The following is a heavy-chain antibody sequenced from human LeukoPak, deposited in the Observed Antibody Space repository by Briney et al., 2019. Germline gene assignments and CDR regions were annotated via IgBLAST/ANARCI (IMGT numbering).Heavy chain of an antibody. D-gene: IGHD6-13*01. J-gene: IGHJ6*02. CDR1: GYTFTSYD. CDR2: MNPNSGNT. CDR3: ARLASSSWPLYYYYGMDV. V-gene: IGHV1-8*01. Sequence: GASVKVSCKASGYTFTSYDINWVRQATGQGLEWMGWMNPNSGNTGYAQKFQGGVTMTRNTPISTAYMELSSLRSEDTAVYFCARLASSSWPLYYYYGMDVWGQGTTVTVSS.